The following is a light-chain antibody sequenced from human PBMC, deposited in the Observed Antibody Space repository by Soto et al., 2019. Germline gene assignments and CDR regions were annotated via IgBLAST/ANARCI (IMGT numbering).Light chain of an antibody. Sequence: QSVLTQPPSVSGAPGQRVTISCTGSSSNIGAGYDVHWYQQLPGTAPKLLIYGNSNRPSGVPDRFSGSKSGNTASLTISGLQAEDEANYHCCSYAGSVTFTFGGGTKLTVL. CDR2: GNS. J-gene: IGLJ2*01. V-gene: IGLV1-40*01. CDR3: CSYAGSVTFT. CDR1: SSNIGAGYD.